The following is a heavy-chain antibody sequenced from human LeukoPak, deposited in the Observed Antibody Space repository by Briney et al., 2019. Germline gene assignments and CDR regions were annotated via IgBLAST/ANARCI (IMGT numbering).Heavy chain of an antibody. Sequence: KAGESLKISCQCSGYTFTRSWIVWVRQMSGKGLEWMGIIYPGDSDTRYSPSCQGQVTISADNSINTAYLQWSSLKASDTAMYYCARVDTAMGFDYWGQGTLVTVSS. J-gene: IGHJ4*02. CDR3: ARVDTAMGFDY. CDR1: GYTFTRSW. V-gene: IGHV5-51*01. D-gene: IGHD5-18*01. CDR2: IYPGDSDT.